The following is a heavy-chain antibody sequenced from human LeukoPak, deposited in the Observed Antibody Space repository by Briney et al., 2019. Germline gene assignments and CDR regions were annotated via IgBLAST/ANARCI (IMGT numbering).Heavy chain of an antibody. D-gene: IGHD3-22*01. CDR2: VSTNDGNT. CDR1: GYTFTNYH. Sequence: GASVKVSCKASGYTFTNYHIAWVRQAPGQGLEWMGWVSTNDGNTVYAQRLQGRVTMTTDTSTSVVYMELRSLTSDDTAVYYCTRAPPGMTMMTDYWGQGTLVTVSS. J-gene: IGHJ4*02. V-gene: IGHV1-18*01. CDR3: TRAPPGMTMMTDY.